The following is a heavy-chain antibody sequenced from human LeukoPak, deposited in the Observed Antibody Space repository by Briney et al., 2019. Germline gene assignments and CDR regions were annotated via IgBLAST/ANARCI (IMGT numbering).Heavy chain of an antibody. CDR2: IYYSGST. CDR3: ARESWDTMVRGAVFDY. V-gene: IGHV4-59*01. CDR1: GGSISSYY. J-gene: IGHJ4*02. D-gene: IGHD3-10*01. Sequence: SETLSLTCTVSGGSISSYYWSWIRQPPGKGLEWIGYIYYSGSTNYNPSLKSRVTISVDTSKNQFSLRMTSVTAADTAVYFCARESWDTMVRGAVFDYWGLGTLVAVSS.